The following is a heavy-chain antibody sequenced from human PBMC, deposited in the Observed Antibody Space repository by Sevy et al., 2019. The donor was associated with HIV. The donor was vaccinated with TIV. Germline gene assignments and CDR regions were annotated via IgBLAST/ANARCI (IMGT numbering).Heavy chain of an antibody. Sequence: ASVKVSCKASGYTFTGYYMHWVRQAPGQGLEWMGWINPNSGGTNYAQKFQGRVTMTRDTSISTAYMELGRLRSDDTAVYYCARVKTEVGATWGRWYYFDYWGQGTLVTVSS. J-gene: IGHJ4*02. CDR3: ARVKTEVGATWGRWYYFDY. D-gene: IGHD1-26*01. CDR2: INPNSGGT. V-gene: IGHV1-2*02. CDR1: GYTFTGYY.